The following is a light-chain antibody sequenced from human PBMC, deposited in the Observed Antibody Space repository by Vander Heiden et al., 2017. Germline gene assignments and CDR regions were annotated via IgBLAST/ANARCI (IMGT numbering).Light chain of an antibody. CDR1: SPNIGSNT. Sequence: QSVLTQPPSASGTPGQRVTIPCSGSSPNIGSNTVNWYQQLPGTAPKLLIYSNNQRPSGVPDRCSGSKSGTSASLAISGLQSEDEADYYCAAWDDSLNGWVFGGGTKLTVL. CDR3: AAWDDSLNGWV. V-gene: IGLV1-44*01. CDR2: SNN. J-gene: IGLJ3*02.